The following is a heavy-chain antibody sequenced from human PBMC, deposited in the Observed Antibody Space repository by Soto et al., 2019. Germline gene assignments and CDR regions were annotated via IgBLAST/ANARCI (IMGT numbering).Heavy chain of an antibody. D-gene: IGHD6-13*01. J-gene: IGHJ4*02. Sequence: SEALSLTGDVSGCSISSGTYYWGCIRQPPGKGLEWIGSIYYNEMTYYNPSLKSRATISVDTSKNQFSLKLSSVTAADTAVYYCARGRSSWYKYWGQGTLVTVSS. CDR3: ARGRSSWYKY. CDR1: GCSISSGTYY. V-gene: IGHV4-39*01. CDR2: IYYNEMT.